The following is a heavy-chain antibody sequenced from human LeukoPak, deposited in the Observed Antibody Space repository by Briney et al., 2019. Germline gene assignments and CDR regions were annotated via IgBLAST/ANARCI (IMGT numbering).Heavy chain of an antibody. CDR3: ARGVVVVPAAAHGKSTYYMDV. CDR2: ISAYNGNT. Sequence: GASVKVSCKASGYTFTSYGISWVRQAPGQGLEWMGWISAYNGNTNYAQRLQGRVTMTTDTSTSTAYMELRSLRSDDTAVYYCARGVVVVPAAAHGKSTYYMDVWGKGTTVTVSS. J-gene: IGHJ6*03. V-gene: IGHV1-18*01. D-gene: IGHD2-2*01. CDR1: GYTFTSYG.